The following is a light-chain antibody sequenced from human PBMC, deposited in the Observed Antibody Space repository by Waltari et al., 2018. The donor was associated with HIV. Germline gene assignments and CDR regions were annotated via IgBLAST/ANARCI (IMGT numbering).Light chain of an antibody. CDR2: DVS. Sequence: QSALTQPASVSGSPGQSITISCTGTSSDVGGYNYVSWYQQHPGKAPKLMIYDVSNRPSGVSKRFSGSKSGNTASLTISGLQAEDEADYYCSSYTSSSKVVGTGTKVTVL. CDR3: SSYTSSSKV. V-gene: IGLV2-14*03. J-gene: IGLJ1*01. CDR1: SSDVGGYNY.